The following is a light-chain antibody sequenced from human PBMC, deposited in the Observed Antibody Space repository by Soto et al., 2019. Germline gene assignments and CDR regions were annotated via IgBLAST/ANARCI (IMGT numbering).Light chain of an antibody. V-gene: IGLV1-44*01. CDR3: SSYAGSSNV. J-gene: IGLJ1*01. Sequence: SELTQPAAASGTARESVTITYSGSNSNIGSNTVNWYQQLPGTAPKLLIYYDNLRPSGVPDRFSGSKSGNTASLTVSGLQAEDEADYYCSSYAGSSNVFGPGQKVNV. CDR2: YDN. CDR1: NSNIGSNT.